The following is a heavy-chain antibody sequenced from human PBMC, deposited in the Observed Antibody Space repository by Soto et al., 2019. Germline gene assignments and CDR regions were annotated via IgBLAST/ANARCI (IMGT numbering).Heavy chain of an antibody. Sequence: PGGSLRLSCAASGFTFSSYGMHWVRQAPGKGLEWVAVISYDGSNKYYADSVKGRFTISRDNSKNTLYLQMNSLRAEDTAVYYCAKARDLRQDGGDYYYHGMDVWGQGTTVTVSS. CDR1: GFTFSSYG. D-gene: IGHD3-16*01. J-gene: IGHJ6*02. CDR3: AKARDLRQDGGDYYYHGMDV. CDR2: ISYDGSNK. V-gene: IGHV3-30*18.